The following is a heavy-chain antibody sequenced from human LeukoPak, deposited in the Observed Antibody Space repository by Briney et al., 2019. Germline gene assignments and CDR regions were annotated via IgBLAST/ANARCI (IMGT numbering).Heavy chain of an antibody. D-gene: IGHD6-13*01. CDR1: GGTFSSYA. CDR2: IIPIFGTA. CDR3: ARDKGIAAARSDYYYYYMDV. Sequence: SVKVSCKASGGTFSSYAISWVRQAPGQGLEWMGGIIPIFGTANYAQKFQGRVTITADESTSTAYMELSSLRSEDTAVYYCARDKGIAAARSDYYYYYMDVWGKGTTVTVSS. V-gene: IGHV1-69*13. J-gene: IGHJ6*03.